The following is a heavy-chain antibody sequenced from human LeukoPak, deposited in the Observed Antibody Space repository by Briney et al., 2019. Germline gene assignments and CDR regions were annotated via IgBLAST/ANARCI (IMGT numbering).Heavy chain of an antibody. V-gene: IGHV4-39*01. CDR3: ASQANGLGSFRPT. Sequence: SETLSLTCNVSGGSISSTNYYWAWIRQPPGKGLEWIGSIYYSGSTSYNLSLKSRVTMSVDTSKNQFSLKLRSVTAADTAVYYLASQANGLGSFRPTWAPETLVTVPS. D-gene: IGHD3-10*01. J-gene: IGHJ5*01. CDR2: IYYSGST. CDR1: GGSISSTNYY.